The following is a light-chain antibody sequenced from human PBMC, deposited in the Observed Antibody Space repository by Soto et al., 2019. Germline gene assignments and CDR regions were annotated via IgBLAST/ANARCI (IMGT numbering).Light chain of an antibody. CDR1: SSDVGGYNY. CDR3: ASYASSVTYV. V-gene: IGLV2-14*01. J-gene: IGLJ1*01. Sequence: QSALTQPASVSGSPGQSITISCTGTSSDVGGYNYVSWYQLHPGKAPKLMIHEVSERPSGVSNRFSGSKSGNTASLTISGLQAEDEADYYCASYASSVTYVSGSGTKVTVL. CDR2: EVS.